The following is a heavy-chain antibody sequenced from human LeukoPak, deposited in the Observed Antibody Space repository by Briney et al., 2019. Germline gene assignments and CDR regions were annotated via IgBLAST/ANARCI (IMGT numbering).Heavy chain of an antibody. D-gene: IGHD3-9*01. CDR2: MDAKSGNT. Sequence: VASVKVSCKASGYRFSDYYMHWVRQAPGQGLEWMGWMDAKSGNTGYAQKFQGRVTMTRNTSISTAYMELSSLRFEDTAVYYCARGAHRPTTYFGRPGLYYYYMDVWGKGTTVTVSS. J-gene: IGHJ6*03. CDR1: GYRFSDYY. CDR3: ARGAHRPTTYFGRPGLYYYYMDV. V-gene: IGHV1-8*02.